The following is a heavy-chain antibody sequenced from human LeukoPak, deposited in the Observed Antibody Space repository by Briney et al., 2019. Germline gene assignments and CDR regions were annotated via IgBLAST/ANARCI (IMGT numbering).Heavy chain of an antibody. Sequence: SQTLSLTCTVSGGSISSGYYWGWIRQPPGKGLEWIGSIYHSGSTYYNPSLKSRVTISVDTSKNQFSLKLSSVTAADTAVYYCARLPSYYDSSGYSYWGQGTLVTVSS. V-gene: IGHV4-38-2*02. D-gene: IGHD3-22*01. CDR3: ARLPSYYDSSGYSY. CDR2: IYHSGST. J-gene: IGHJ4*02. CDR1: GGSISSGYY.